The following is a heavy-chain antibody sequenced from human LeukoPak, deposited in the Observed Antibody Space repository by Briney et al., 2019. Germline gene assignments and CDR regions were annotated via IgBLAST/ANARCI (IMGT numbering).Heavy chain of an antibody. J-gene: IGHJ4*02. D-gene: IGHD3-22*01. CDR3: AGSGYYYESSTRFDY. V-gene: IGHV4-61*05. Sequence: PSETLSLTCTVSGGSISSSSYYWGWIRQPPGKGLEWIGYIYYSGSTNYNPSLKSRVTISVDTSKNQFSLKLSSVTAADTAVYYCAGSGYYYESSTRFDYWGQGTLVTVSS. CDR1: GGSISSSSYY. CDR2: IYYSGST.